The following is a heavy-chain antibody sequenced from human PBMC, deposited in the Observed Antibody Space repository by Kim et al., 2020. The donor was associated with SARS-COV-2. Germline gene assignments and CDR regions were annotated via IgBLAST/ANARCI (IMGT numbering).Heavy chain of an antibody. CDR2: IYYSGTT. CDR3: ARVRGGGGGLIDY. Sequence: SETLSLTCSVSGGSMSNYFWSWVRQPPGKGLQWIGYIYYSGTTTYNPSPKGRVSISVDTSKNEFSLNLNSVTAADTAVYYCARVRGGGGGLIDYWGQGT. CDR1: GGSMSNYF. V-gene: IGHV4-59*13. J-gene: IGHJ4*02. D-gene: IGHD3-16*01.